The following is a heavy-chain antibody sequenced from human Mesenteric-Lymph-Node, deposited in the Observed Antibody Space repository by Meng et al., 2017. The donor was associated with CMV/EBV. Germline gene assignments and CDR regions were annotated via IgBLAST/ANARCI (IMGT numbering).Heavy chain of an antibody. CDR2: IIPILGIA. V-gene: IGHV1-69*10. J-gene: IGHJ6*02. CDR1: GYTFTSYG. D-gene: IGHD4-17*01. CDR3: ARDSDYGESYYYGMDV. Sequence: SVKVSCKASGYTFTSYGISWVRQAPGQGLEWMGGIIPILGIANYAQKFQGRVTITADKSTSTAYMELRSLRSEDTAVYYCARDSDYGESYYYGMDVWGQGTTVTVSS.